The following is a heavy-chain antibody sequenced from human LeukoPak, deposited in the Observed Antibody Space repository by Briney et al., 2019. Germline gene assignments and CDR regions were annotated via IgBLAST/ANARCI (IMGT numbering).Heavy chain of an antibody. J-gene: IGHJ5*02. CDR3: ARGGGYCTNNVCPPWFDP. D-gene: IGHD2-8*01. CDR1: GGSVSSGSYY. Sequence: SETLSLTCTVSGGSVSSGSYYWSWIRQPPGKGLEWIGEINHSGSTHYSPSLKSRLSISVDPSKNQFSLKLSSVTAADTAVYYCARGGGYCTNNVCPPWFDPWGQRALVTVSS. CDR2: INHSGST. V-gene: IGHV4-39*07.